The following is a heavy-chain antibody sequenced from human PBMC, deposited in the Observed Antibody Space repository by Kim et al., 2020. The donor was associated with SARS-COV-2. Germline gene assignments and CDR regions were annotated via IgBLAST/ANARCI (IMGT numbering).Heavy chain of an antibody. Sequence: DLGKARFTVTRDNAKNSVYLQMSSLRAEDTAVYYCASIVVVPAAGPDFDYWGQGTLVTVSS. D-gene: IGHD2-2*01. CDR3: ASIVVVPAAGPDFDY. V-gene: IGHV3-21*01. J-gene: IGHJ4*02.